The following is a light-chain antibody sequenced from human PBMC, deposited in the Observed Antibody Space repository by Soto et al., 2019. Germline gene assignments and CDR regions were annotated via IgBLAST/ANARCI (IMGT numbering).Light chain of an antibody. CDR3: QSYENSLSVV. CDR1: RSNIGAGYD. Sequence: QSVLTQPPSVSGAPGQRVTISCTGTRSNIGAGYDVHWYQQLPGTAPKLLIYANNNRPSGVPDRFSGSKSGTSASLAITGLQAEDEADYSCQSYENSLSVVFGGGTKLTVL. V-gene: IGLV1-40*01. CDR2: ANN. J-gene: IGLJ2*01.